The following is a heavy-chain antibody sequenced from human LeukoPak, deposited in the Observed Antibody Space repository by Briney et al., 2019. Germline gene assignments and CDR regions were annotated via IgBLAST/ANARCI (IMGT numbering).Heavy chain of an antibody. J-gene: IGHJ4*02. Sequence: SETLSLTCTVSGGSISSYYWSWIRQPPGKGLEWIGSMYYSGSTYYNPSLKSRVTISVDTSKNQFSLKVSSVTAADTAVYYCARHDRWKYSHFDYWGQGTLVTVSS. CDR2: MYYSGST. V-gene: IGHV4-59*05. CDR1: GGSISSYY. D-gene: IGHD1-7*01. CDR3: ARHDRWKYSHFDY.